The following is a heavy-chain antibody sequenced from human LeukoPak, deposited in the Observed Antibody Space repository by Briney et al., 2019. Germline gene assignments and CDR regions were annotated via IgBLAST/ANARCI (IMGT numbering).Heavy chain of an antibody. CDR3: ARQHYDFWSGRYWYFDL. D-gene: IGHD3-3*01. J-gene: IGHJ2*01. CDR2: INHSGST. CDR1: GGSFSGYY. V-gene: IGHV4-34*01. Sequence: KSSETLSLTCAVYGGSFSGYYWSWIRQPPGKGLEWIGEINHSGSTNYNPSLKSRVTISVDTSKNQFSLKLSSVTAADTAVYYCARQHYDFWSGRYWYFDLWGRGTLVTVSS.